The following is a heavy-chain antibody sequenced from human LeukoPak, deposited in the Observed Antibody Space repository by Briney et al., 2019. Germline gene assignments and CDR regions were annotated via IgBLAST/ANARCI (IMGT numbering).Heavy chain of an antibody. CDR1: GYTSTSYG. CDR2: ISAYNGNT. Sequence: ASVKVSCKASGYTSTSYGISWVRQAPGQGLEWMGWISAYNGNTNYAQKLQGRVTMTTDTSTSTAYMELRSLRSDDTAVYYCARGAHCSSTSCHYYFDYWGQGTLVTVSS. V-gene: IGHV1-18*01. CDR3: ARGAHCSSTSCHYYFDY. D-gene: IGHD2-2*01. J-gene: IGHJ4*02.